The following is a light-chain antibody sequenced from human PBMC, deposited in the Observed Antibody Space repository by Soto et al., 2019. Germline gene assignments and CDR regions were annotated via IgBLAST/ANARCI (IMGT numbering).Light chain of an antibody. CDR3: QAWHRNTVV. V-gene: IGLV3-1*01. Sequence: SYVLTQPPSVSVSPGQTVSITCSGDRLGDKYACWYQQKPGQSPVLVLFQDTKRPSGIPERFSGSTSGNTATLTISETQPMDEADYYCQAWHRNTVVFGGGTKLTVL. CDR2: QDT. J-gene: IGLJ3*02. CDR1: RLGDKY.